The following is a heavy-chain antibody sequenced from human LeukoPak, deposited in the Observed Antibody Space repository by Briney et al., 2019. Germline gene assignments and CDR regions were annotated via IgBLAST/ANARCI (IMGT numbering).Heavy chain of an antibody. CDR1: GGSISSGGYY. J-gene: IGHJ6*03. Sequence: SETLSLTCTVSGGSISSGGYYWSWIRQHPGKGLEWIGYIYYSGSTYYNPSLKSRVTISVDTSKNQFSLKLSSVTAADTAVYYCARENTEYCSGGSCYLGYYYMDVWGKGTPVTVSS. CDR3: ARENTEYCSGGSCYLGYYYMDV. D-gene: IGHD2-15*01. V-gene: IGHV4-31*03. CDR2: IYYSGST.